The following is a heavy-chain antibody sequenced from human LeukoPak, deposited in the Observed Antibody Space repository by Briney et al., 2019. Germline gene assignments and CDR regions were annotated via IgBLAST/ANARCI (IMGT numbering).Heavy chain of an antibody. CDR1: GFTFSSYA. CDR2: ISGSGGST. J-gene: IGHJ4*02. V-gene: IGHV3-23*01. Sequence: PWGSVTLYCAASGFTFSSYAMSWVGQAPGKGLEWVSAISGSGGSTYYADSVKGRFTISRDNSKNTLYLQMNSLRAEDTAVYYCAKEMYGSGAFDYWGQGTLVTVSS. CDR3: AKEMYGSGAFDY. D-gene: IGHD3-10*01.